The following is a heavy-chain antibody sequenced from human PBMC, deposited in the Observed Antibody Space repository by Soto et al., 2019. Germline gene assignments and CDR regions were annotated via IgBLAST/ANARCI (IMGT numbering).Heavy chain of an antibody. J-gene: IGHJ5*02. D-gene: IGHD5-18*01. CDR3: ARDRGSYGYNWFDP. CDR1: GVSISSGGYY. Sequence: SETLSLTCTVSGVSISSGGYYWSWIRQHPGKGLEWIGYIYYSGSTYYNPSVKSRVTISVDTSKSQFSLKLSSVTAADTAVYYCARDRGSYGYNWFDPWGQGTLVTVSS. V-gene: IGHV4-31*03. CDR2: IYYSGST.